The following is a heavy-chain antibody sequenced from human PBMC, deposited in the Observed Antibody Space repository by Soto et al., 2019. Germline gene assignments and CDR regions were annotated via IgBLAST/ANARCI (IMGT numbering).Heavy chain of an antibody. Sequence: EVQLVESGGGLVKPGGSLRLSCAASGFTFSSYNMNWVRQAPGKGLEWVSCIGGSSSYIYYVESVQGRFTISRDNAKNSRNLQMNSLRVEDTAVYYCARGDWFGELLGFWGQGTLVTVSS. CDR1: GFTFSSYN. CDR3: ARGDWFGELLGF. CDR2: IGGSSSYI. V-gene: IGHV3-21*01. D-gene: IGHD3-10*01. J-gene: IGHJ4*02.